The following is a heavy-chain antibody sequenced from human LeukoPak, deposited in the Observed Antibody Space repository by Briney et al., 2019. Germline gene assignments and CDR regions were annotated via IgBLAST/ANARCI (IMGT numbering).Heavy chain of an antibody. CDR3: ARDQTGYDVYNL. J-gene: IGHJ4*02. Sequence: SQTLSLTYAVSGGSVSSGNYYWLWIRQSPGKGLEWIGYIYYSASTFYHPSLNSRVTISLDTSKNHFSLVLTSVTAADTALYCCARDQTGYDVYNLWGQGVQVTVSS. CDR2: IYYSAST. V-gene: IGHV4-30-4*01. CDR1: GGSVSSGNYY. D-gene: IGHD5-12*01.